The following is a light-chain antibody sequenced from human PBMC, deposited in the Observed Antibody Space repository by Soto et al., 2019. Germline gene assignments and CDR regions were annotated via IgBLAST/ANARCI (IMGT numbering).Light chain of an antibody. V-gene: IGLV1-51*02. Sequence: QSVLTQPPSVSAAPGQKVTISCSGSSSNIGNNYVTWYQQLPGTAPKFLIYENYKRPSGIPDRFSGSKSGTSATLAITGLQTGDEAIYYCETWDSGLSAVVFGGGTKVTVL. CDR3: ETWDSGLSAVV. CDR2: ENY. CDR1: SSNIGNNY. J-gene: IGLJ2*01.